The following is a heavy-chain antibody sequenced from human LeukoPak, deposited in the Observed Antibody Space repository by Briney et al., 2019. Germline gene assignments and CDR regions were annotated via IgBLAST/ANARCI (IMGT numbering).Heavy chain of an antibody. D-gene: IGHD3-22*01. CDR3: ARPMAYYYDSSGYGAFDI. V-gene: IGHV5-51*01. Sequence: GESLKISCKGSGYSFTTYWIGWVRQMPGKGLEWMGIIYPSDSATTYSPSFQGQVTISADKSISTAYLQWSSLKASDTAMYYCARPMAYYYDSSGYGAFDIWGQGTMVTVSS. CDR2: IYPSDSAT. CDR1: GYSFTTYW. J-gene: IGHJ3*02.